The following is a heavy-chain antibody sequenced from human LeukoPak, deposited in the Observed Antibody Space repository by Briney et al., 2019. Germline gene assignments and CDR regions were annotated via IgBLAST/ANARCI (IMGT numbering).Heavy chain of an antibody. V-gene: IGHV1-18*04. D-gene: IGHD3-10*01. Sequence: GASVKVSCKASGYTFTSYGISWVRQAPGQGLEWMGWISAYNGNTNYAQKLQGRVTMTTDTSTSTAYMELRSLRSDDTAVYYCARGTMVRGVIPSYYYGTDVWGKGTTVTVSS. CDR3: ARGTMVRGVIPSYYYGTDV. CDR1: GYTFTSYG. J-gene: IGHJ6*04. CDR2: ISAYNGNT.